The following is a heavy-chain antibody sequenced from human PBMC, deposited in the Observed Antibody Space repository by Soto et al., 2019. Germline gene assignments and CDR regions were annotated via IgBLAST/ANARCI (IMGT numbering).Heavy chain of an antibody. CDR3: ARDCGSCYSGFDY. Sequence: GGSLRLSCAASGFTFSSYAMSWVRQAPEKGLEWVSAISSSGSTIYYADSVKGRFTISRDNAKNSLYLEMNSLRAEDTAVYYCARDCGSCYSGFDYWGQGTLVTVSS. CDR2: ISSSGSTI. CDR1: GFTFSSYA. J-gene: IGHJ4*02. V-gene: IGHV3-21*04. D-gene: IGHD2-15*01.